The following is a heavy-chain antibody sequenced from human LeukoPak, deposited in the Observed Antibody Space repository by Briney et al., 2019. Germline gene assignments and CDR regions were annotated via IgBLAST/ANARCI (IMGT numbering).Heavy chain of an antibody. CDR2: IRLSDGYT. V-gene: IGHV3-23*01. Sequence: PGGSLRLFCAASGFTFDNYAMTWVRQAPGKGLEWVSAIRLSDGYTYYADSVQGRFIISRDTSKNTVSLQMNSLTGDDTALYYCARVAGSYSIRPFDFWGQGTVVIVSS. CDR1: GFTFDNYA. CDR3: ARVAGSYSIRPFDF. J-gene: IGHJ4*02. D-gene: IGHD1-26*01.